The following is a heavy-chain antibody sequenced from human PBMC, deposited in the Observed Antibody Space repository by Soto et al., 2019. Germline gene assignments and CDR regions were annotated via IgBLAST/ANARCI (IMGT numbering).Heavy chain of an antibody. D-gene: IGHD4-17*01. CDR2: IYYSGST. J-gene: IGHJ5*02. V-gene: IGHV4-61*01. CDR3: ARVSYGDYAVWFDP. Sequence: QVQLQESGPGLVKPSETLSLTCTVSGGSVSSGSYYWSWIRQPPGKGLEWIGYIYYSGSTNYNPSLKSRVTISVDTSKNQFSLKLSSVTAADTAVYYCARVSYGDYAVWFDPWGQGTLVTVSS. CDR1: GGSVSSGSYY.